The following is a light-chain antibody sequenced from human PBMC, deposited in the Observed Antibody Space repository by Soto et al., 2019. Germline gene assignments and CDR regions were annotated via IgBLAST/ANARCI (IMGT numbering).Light chain of an antibody. CDR1: QGIRDE. Sequence: IQMTQSPSSLSASVGDIVTITFRASQGIRDELGWYQQKAGKAPNLLISAASRLQSGVPSRFSGSGSGTEFTLTISSLQPEDFATYYCLQHNSYPQLTFGGGTKVDIK. V-gene: IGKV1-17*01. J-gene: IGKJ4*01. CDR2: AAS. CDR3: LQHNSYPQLT.